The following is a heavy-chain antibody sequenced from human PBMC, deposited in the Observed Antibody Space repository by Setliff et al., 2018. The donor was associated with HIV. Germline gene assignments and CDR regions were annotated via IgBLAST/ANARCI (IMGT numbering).Heavy chain of an antibody. Sequence: ASVKVSCKASGGTFSSYTISWVRQAPGQGLEWMGWINPKSDGTNYAQKLQGRVTMTTDTSTSTAYMELRSLRSDDTAVYYCARGTTPLGWFDPWGQGTLVTVSS. J-gene: IGHJ5*02. D-gene: IGHD2-2*01. CDR2: INPKSDGT. CDR1: GGTFSSYT. V-gene: IGHV1-18*01. CDR3: ARGTTPLGWFDP.